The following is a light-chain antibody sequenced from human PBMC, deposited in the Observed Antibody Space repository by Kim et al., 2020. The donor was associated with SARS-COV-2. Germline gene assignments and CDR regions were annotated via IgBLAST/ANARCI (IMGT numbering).Light chain of an antibody. J-gene: IGLJ3*02. CDR2: DVS. CDR3: SSYTDSNTWV. Sequence: QSALTQPASVSGSPGQSITISCAGTSSDVGGYIYVSWYQQHPGEAPKLMIYDVSKRPSGVSNRFSGSKSANTASLTISGLQAEDEADYYCSSYTDSNTWVFGGGTKLTVL. CDR1: SSDVGGYIY. V-gene: IGLV2-14*01.